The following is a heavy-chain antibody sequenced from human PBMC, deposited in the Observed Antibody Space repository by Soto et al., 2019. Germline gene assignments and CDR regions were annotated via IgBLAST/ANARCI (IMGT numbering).Heavy chain of an antibody. D-gene: IGHD3-9*01. CDR3: ARENTPYYDLLNGYSAVDF. CDR1: GYTFTSSG. V-gene: IGHV1-18*01. J-gene: IGHJ4*02. Sequence: QVQLVQSGAEVKKPGASVKVSCRASGYTFTSSGISWVRQAPGQGLEWMGWISTYNDNTNYAQKFQGRVTMTTEISTRTAYMELRSLRSDDTAVYCCARENTPYYDLLNGYSAVDFGGQGALVTVS. CDR2: ISTYNDNT.